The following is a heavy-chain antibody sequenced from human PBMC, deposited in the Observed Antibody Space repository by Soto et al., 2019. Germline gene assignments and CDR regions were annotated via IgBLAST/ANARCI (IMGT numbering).Heavy chain of an antibody. Sequence: GGSLRLSCAASGFTFSSYSMNWVRQAPGKGLEWVSSISRNSDYIYYSDSVKGRFIISRDNARTSLYLHMNSLRAEDTAVYYCARVGAYFGEFDYFDYWGQGAWSPSPQ. CDR2: ISRNSDYI. D-gene: IGHD3-10*01. V-gene: IGHV3-21*01. J-gene: IGHJ4*02. CDR1: GFTFSSYS. CDR3: ARVGAYFGEFDYFDY.